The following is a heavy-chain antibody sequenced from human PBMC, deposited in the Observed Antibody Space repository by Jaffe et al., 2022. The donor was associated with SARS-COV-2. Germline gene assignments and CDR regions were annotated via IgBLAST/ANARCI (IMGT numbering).Heavy chain of an antibody. CDR1: GGTFSSYA. D-gene: IGHD2-2*01. CDR2: IIPIFGTA. CDR3: ARDHGGVVAPGMHAIFDY. Sequence: QVQLVQSGAEVKKPGSSVKVSCKASGGTFSSYAISWVRQAPGQGLEWMGGIIPIFGTANYAQKFQGRVTITADESTSTAYMELSSLRSEDTAVYYCARDHGGVVAPGMHAIFDYWGQGTLVTVSS. V-gene: IGHV1-69*01. J-gene: IGHJ4*02.